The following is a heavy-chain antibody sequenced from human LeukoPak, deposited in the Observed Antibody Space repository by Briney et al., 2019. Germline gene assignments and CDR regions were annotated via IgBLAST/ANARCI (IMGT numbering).Heavy chain of an antibody. CDR3: AKGSSSYYYYYGMDV. D-gene: IGHD6-13*01. Sequence: GGSLRLSCAASGFTFSSYAMSWVRQAPGKGLEWVSAISGSGGSTYYADSVKGRFTISRDNSKNSLYLQMNSLRTEDTALYYCAKGSSSYYYYYGMDVWGQGTTVTVSS. V-gene: IGHV3-23*01. CDR1: GFTFSSYA. J-gene: IGHJ6*02. CDR2: ISGSGGST.